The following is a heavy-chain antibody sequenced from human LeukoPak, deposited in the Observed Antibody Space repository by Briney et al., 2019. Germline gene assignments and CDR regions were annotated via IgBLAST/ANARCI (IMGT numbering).Heavy chain of an antibody. V-gene: IGHV3-21*01. J-gene: IGHJ5*02. CDR2: ISSSSSYI. CDR1: GFTFSSYS. Sequence: GGSLRLSCAASGFTFSSYSMNWVRQAPGKGLEWVSSISSSSSYIYYADSVKGRCTISRDNAKNSLYLQMNSLRAEDTAVYYCARGFSPIAAAEISWFDHWGQGTLVTVSS. CDR3: ARGFSPIAAAEISWFDH. D-gene: IGHD6-25*01.